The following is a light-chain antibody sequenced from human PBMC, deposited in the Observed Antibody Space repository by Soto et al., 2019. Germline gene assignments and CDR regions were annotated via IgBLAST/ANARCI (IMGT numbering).Light chain of an antibody. CDR2: GAS. CDR3: QQYGSSWLT. CDR1: QSVGTF. V-gene: IGKV3-20*01. Sequence: EIVLTQSPATLSASPGERATLSCRASQSVGTFFAWYQQKPGQAPRLLIYGASSRATGIPDRFSGSGSGTDFTLTISRLEPEDFAVYYCQQYGSSWLTFGGGTKVDIK. J-gene: IGKJ4*01.